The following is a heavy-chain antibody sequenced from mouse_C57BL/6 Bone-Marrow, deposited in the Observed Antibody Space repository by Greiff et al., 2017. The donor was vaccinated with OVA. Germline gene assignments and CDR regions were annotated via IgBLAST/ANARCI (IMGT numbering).Heavy chain of an antibody. CDR3: ARQAYDGSNWYFDV. V-gene: IGHV5-2*01. CDR2: INSDGGST. J-gene: IGHJ1*03. D-gene: IGHD2-3*01. Sequence: EVHLVESGGGLVQPGESLKLSCESNEYEFPSHDMSWVRKTPEKRLELVAAINSDGGSTYYPDTMERRFIISRDNTKKTLYLQMSSLRSEDTALYDGARQAYDGSNWYFDVWGTGTTVTVSS. CDR1: EYEFPSHD.